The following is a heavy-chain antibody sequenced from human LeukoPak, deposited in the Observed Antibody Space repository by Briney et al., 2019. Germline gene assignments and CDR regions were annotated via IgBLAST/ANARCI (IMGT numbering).Heavy chain of an antibody. D-gene: IGHD3-16*02. V-gene: IGHV1-2*02. CDR2: INPNSGGT. CDR3: ARARRDYVWGSYRNLNFDY. Sequence: ASVKVSCKASGYTFTGYYMHWVRQAPGQGLEWMGWINPNSGGTNYAQKFQGRITMTRDTSISTAYMELSRLRSDDTAVYYCARARRDYVWGSYRNLNFDYWGQGTLVTVSS. J-gene: IGHJ4*02. CDR1: GYTFTGYY.